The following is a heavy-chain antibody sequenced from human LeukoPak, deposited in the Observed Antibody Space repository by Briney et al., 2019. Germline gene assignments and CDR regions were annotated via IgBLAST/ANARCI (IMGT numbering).Heavy chain of an antibody. J-gene: IGHJ6*03. D-gene: IGHD7-27*01. Sequence: PGGSLRLSCAASGFTFDDYGMSWVRQVPGKGLEWVSGLNWNGGSTSYADSVKGRFTISRDNAKNFVYLQMNSLGAEDTALYYCARGRTGDSGYYYYYMDVWGKGTTVTVSS. CDR1: GFTFDDYG. V-gene: IGHV3-20*04. CDR2: LNWNGGST. CDR3: ARGRTGDSGYYYYYMDV.